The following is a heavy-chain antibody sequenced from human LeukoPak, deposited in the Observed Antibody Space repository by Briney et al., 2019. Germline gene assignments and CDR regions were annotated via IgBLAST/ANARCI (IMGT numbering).Heavy chain of an antibody. D-gene: IGHD3-10*01. J-gene: IGHJ2*01. CDR1: GFTFNNYR. Sequence: GGSLRLSCAASGFTFNNYRMNWVRQAPGKGLEWVTFIRYDGSNKYYADSVKGRFTISRDNSKNTLYLQMNSLRAEDTAVYYCAKDYGSGSHWYFDLWGRGTLVTVSS. CDR2: IRYDGSNK. CDR3: AKDYGSGSHWYFDL. V-gene: IGHV3-30*02.